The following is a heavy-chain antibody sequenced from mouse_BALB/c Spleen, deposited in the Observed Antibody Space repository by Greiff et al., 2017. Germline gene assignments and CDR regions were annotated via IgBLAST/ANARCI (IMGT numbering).Heavy chain of an antibody. V-gene: IGHV7-3*02. D-gene: IGHD1-2*01. Sequence: EVKLMESGGGLVQPGGSLRLSCATSGFTFTDYYMSWVRQPPGKALEWLGFIRNKANGYTTEYSASVKGRFTISRDNSQSILYLQMNTLRAEDSATYYCARDNQLSGSFDYWGQGTTLTVSS. CDR3: ARDNQLSGSFDY. CDR1: GFTFTDYY. J-gene: IGHJ2*01. CDR2: IRNKANGYTT.